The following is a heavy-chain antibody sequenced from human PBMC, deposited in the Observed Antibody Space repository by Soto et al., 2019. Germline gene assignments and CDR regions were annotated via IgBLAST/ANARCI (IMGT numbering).Heavy chain of an antibody. V-gene: IGHV1-69*05. CDR1: GGTFSSYA. J-gene: IGHJ4*02. CDR3: ARGWCSGGSCYGGTHFDY. Sequence: SVKVSCKASGGTFSSYAISWVRQAPGQGLEWIGGIIPIFGTANYAQKFQGRVTITRDTSASTAYMELSSLRSEDTAVYYCARGWCSGGSCYGGTHFDYWGQGTLVTVSS. D-gene: IGHD2-15*01. CDR2: IIPIFGTA.